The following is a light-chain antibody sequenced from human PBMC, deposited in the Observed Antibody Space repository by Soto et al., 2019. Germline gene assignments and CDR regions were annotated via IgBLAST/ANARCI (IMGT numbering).Light chain of an antibody. J-gene: IGKJ5*01. Sequence: PGERVTLSCRASQSVSSSYLTWYQQKPGQAPRLLIYGASTRATGIPARFSGSGSGTDFTLTISSLQPEDFAVYYCQQYSKWPTFGQGTRLEIK. CDR3: QQYSKWPT. CDR1: QSVSSSY. CDR2: GAS. V-gene: IGKV3D-7*01.